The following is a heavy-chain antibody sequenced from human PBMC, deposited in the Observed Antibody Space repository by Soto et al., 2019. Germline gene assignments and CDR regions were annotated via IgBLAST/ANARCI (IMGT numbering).Heavy chain of an antibody. CDR3: ARGLADCISTSCPYYYYYYGMDV. Sequence: SVRVSCKASGGTFSSYAISWLLQAPGQGLEWMGGIIPIFGTANYAQKFQGRVTITADESTSTAYMGLSSLRSEDTAVYYCARGLADCISTSCPYYYYYYGMDVWGQGTTVTVSS. J-gene: IGHJ6*02. D-gene: IGHD2-2*01. CDR2: IIPIFGTA. CDR1: GGTFSSYA. V-gene: IGHV1-69*13.